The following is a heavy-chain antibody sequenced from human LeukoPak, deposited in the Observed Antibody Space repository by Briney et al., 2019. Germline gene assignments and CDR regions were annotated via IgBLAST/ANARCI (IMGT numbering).Heavy chain of an antibody. CDR3: AKLLGSTWLDALIDY. Sequence: GGSLRLSCAASGFTLSSAVMSWVRQAPGKGLEWVSGISGSGGSTYYTDSVKGRFTISRDNSKNTLYLQMNSLRAEDTAVYYCAKLLGSTWLDALIDYWGQGTLVTVSS. CDR1: GFTLSSAV. J-gene: IGHJ4*02. D-gene: IGHD6-19*01. CDR2: ISGSGGST. V-gene: IGHV3-23*01.